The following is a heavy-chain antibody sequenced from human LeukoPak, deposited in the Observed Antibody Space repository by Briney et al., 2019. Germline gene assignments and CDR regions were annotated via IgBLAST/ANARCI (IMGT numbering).Heavy chain of an antibody. V-gene: IGHV3-30*18. CDR2: ISYDGSNK. CDR3: AKDGGYCSGGSCYNWFDP. D-gene: IGHD2-15*01. J-gene: IGHJ5*02. Sequence: GGSLRLSCAASGFTFSSYGMHWVRQAPGKGLEWVAVISYDGSNKYYADSVKGRFTISRDNSKNTLYLQMNSLRAEDTAVYYCAKDGGYCSGGSCYNWFDPWGQGTLVTVSS. CDR1: GFTFSSYG.